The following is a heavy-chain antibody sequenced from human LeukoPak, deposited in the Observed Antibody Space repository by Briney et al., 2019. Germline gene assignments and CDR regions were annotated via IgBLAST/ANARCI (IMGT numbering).Heavy chain of an antibody. D-gene: IGHD3-22*01. J-gene: IGHJ3*02. Sequence: SETLSLTCTVSGGSISSSSYYWGWIRQPPGKGLEWIGSIYYSGSTYYNPSLKSRVTISVDTSKNQFSLKLSSVAAADTAVYYCASYDSSAVGAFDIWGQGTMVTASS. CDR1: GGSISSSSYY. V-gene: IGHV4-39*01. CDR3: ASYDSSAVGAFDI. CDR2: IYYSGST.